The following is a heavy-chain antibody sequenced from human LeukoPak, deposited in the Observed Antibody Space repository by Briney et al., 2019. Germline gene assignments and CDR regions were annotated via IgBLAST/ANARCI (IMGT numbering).Heavy chain of an antibody. CDR3: ARQVSDYYYYYMDV. D-gene: IGHD5/OR15-5a*01. V-gene: IGHV4-39*01. CDR1: GGSVSSSHYY. Sequence: SETLSLTXSVSGGSVSSSHYYWSWIRQPPGEGLQWIGNIYYSGSTYYNPSLESRVTISLDTSKNYFSLKLGSVTAADTAVYYCARQVSDYYYYYMDVWGKGTAVTVSS. CDR2: IYYSGST. J-gene: IGHJ6*03.